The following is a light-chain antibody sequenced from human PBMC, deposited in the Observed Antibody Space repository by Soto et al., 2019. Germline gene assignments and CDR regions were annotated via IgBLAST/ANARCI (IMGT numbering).Light chain of an antibody. Sequence: EIVLTQSPATLSVSPGDGATLSCRASQSVSRYLAWYQQKAGQAPRLVMYDAATRATGIPDRFSGSGSGTDFTLTISSLEPEDFAVYYCQQRGNWPLTFGQGTRLEIQ. CDR2: DAA. V-gene: IGKV3-11*01. CDR1: QSVSRY. CDR3: QQRGNWPLT. J-gene: IGKJ5*01.